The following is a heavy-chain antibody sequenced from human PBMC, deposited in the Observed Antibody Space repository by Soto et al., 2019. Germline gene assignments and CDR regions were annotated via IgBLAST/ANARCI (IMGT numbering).Heavy chain of an antibody. D-gene: IGHD5-18*01. CDR1: GFTFSHAW. CDR2: IKMKSEGETT. V-gene: IGHV3-15*02. J-gene: IGHJ4*02. Sequence: EVQLEESGGALVKPGESLTLSCAASGFTFSHAWLGWVRQAPGKGLEWVGRIKMKSEGETTDYGAPVKGRFIISRDDSKNTVDLQMNTLKTQDPAVYYCTTVYGHSYGQPDHWGQGTLVTVSS. CDR3: TTVYGHSYGQPDH.